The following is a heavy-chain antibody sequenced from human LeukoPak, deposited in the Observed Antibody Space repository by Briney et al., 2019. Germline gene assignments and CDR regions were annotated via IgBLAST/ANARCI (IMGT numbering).Heavy chain of an antibody. Sequence: SESLSLTRTVSVGSTSSHYWSSIRQPPGQGRGCCSDIYFSGSTTSNLALKSRVTISVDTSKNQFSLKLSSVTAADTAVYYCARVRGYRLLIDAFDIWGQGTMVTVSS. CDR1: VGSTSSHY. V-gene: IGHV4-59*11. CDR3: ARVRGYRLLIDAFDI. CDR2: IYFSGST. J-gene: IGHJ3*02. D-gene: IGHD2-2*01.